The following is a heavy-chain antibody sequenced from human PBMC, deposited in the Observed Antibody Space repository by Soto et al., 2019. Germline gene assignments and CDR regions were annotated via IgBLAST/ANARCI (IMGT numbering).Heavy chain of an antibody. CDR2: IYSGGST. Sequence: EVQLVESGGGLVQPGGSLRLSCAASGFTVSSNYMSWVRQAPGKGLEWVSVIYSGGSTYYADSVKGRFTISRDNSKNTLYLQMNSLRADETAVYYCARDFVHGYHPEYFQHWGQGTLVTVSS. CDR3: ARDFVHGYHPEYFQH. CDR1: GFTVSSNY. D-gene: IGHD3-16*02. V-gene: IGHV3-66*01. J-gene: IGHJ1*01.